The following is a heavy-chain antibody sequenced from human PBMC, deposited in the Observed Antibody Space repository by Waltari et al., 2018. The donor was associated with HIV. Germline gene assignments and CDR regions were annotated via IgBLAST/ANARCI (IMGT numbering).Heavy chain of an antibody. CDR2: INPNSGGT. Sequence: QVQLVQSGAEVKKTGASVKASCKAPGYTFTGYYRPRVRKAPGQGLEWMGWINPNSGGTNYAQKFQGRVTMTRDTSISTAYMELSRLRSDDTAVYYCAREGEMALGSFDYWGQGTLVTVSS. CDR1: GYTFTGYY. V-gene: IGHV1-2*02. J-gene: IGHJ4*02. D-gene: IGHD1-26*01. CDR3: AREGEMALGSFDY.